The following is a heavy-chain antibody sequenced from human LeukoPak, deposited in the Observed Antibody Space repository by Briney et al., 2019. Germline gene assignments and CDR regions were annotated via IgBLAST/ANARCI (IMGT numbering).Heavy chain of an antibody. D-gene: IGHD4-23*01. V-gene: IGHV4-4*03. CDR1: GGSISSSNW. J-gene: IGHJ4*02. Sequence: PDTLSLTCAVSGGSISSSNWWSWVRQPPGKGLEWIGEIYHSGSTKYNPSLKSRVTISVDKSKNQFSLKLSSVTAADTAVYYCARENNDYGGKKAFDYWGQGTLVTVSS. CDR2: IYHSGST. CDR3: ARENNDYGGKKAFDY.